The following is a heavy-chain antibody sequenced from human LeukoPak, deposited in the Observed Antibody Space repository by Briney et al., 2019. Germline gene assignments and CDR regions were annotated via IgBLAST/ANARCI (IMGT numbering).Heavy chain of an antibody. J-gene: IGHJ4*02. Sequence: SETLSLTCTVSGGSISSYYWSWIRQPPGKGLEWIGYIYYSGSTNYSPSLKSRVTISVDTSKNQFSLKLSSVTAADTAVYYCARGDYYDSSGYPLSFDYWGQGTLVTVSS. D-gene: IGHD3-22*01. CDR1: GGSISSYY. V-gene: IGHV4-59*01. CDR3: ARGDYYDSSGYPLSFDY. CDR2: IYYSGST.